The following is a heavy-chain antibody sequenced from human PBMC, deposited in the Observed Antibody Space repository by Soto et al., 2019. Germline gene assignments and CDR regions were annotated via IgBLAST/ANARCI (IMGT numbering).Heavy chain of an antibody. J-gene: IGHJ4*02. CDR3: AKDDRALGIAVAGTFDY. CDR2: ISGSGGST. D-gene: IGHD6-19*01. V-gene: IGHV3-23*01. CDR1: GFTFSSYA. Sequence: EVQLLESGGGLVQPGGSLRLSCAASGFTFSSYAMSWFRQAPGKGLEWVSAISGSGGSTYYADSVKGRFTISRDNSKNTLYLQMNSLRAEDTAVYYCAKDDRALGIAVAGTFDYWGQGTLVTVSS.